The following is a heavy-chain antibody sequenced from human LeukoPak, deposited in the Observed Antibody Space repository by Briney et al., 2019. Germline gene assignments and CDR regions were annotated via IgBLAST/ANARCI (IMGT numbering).Heavy chain of an antibody. J-gene: IGHJ4*02. CDR3: ARGDFWSGYANDY. D-gene: IGHD3-3*01. Sequence: GGSLRLSCAASGFTFSSCWMSWVRQAPGKGLEWVANIKQDGSEKYYVDSVKGRFTISGDNAKNSLYLQMNSLRAEDTAVYYCARGDFWSGYANDYWGQGTLVTVSS. CDR1: GFTFSSCW. CDR2: IKQDGSEK. V-gene: IGHV3-7*01.